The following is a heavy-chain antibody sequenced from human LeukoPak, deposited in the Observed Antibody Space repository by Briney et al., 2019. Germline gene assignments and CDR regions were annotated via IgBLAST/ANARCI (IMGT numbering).Heavy chain of an antibody. CDR2: IYPDDSDT. CDR1: GYTFSTYW. J-gene: IGHJ4*02. CDR3: ARLRRDTNPYHLDY. D-gene: IGHD2-8*01. V-gene: IGHV5-51*01. Sequence: GESLKISCKGSGYTFSTYWIGWVLQMPGKGLEWMGIIYPDDSDTRYSPSFQGQVTVSADKSISTAYLQWSSLKASDTAMYYCARLRRDTNPYHLDYWGQGTLVTVSS.